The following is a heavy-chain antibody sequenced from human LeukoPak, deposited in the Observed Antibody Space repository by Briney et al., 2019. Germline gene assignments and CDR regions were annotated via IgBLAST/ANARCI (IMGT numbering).Heavy chain of an antibody. J-gene: IGHJ4*02. Sequence: PGGSLRLSCAASGFTFSSYAMSWVRQAPGKGLEGVSDISGSGGSTYYADSVKGRFTISRDNSLNTLYLQMNSLRAEVRITMIVVVITIWTDYFDYWGQGTLVTVSS. CDR3: VVITIWTDYFDY. V-gene: IGHV3-23*01. CDR2: ISGSGGST. CDR1: GFTFSSYA. D-gene: IGHD3-22*01.